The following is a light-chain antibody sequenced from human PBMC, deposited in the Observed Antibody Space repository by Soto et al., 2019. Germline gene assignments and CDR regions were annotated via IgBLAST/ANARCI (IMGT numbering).Light chain of an antibody. Sequence: DIQMTQSPSSLSASAGDRVTITCRASQSIVSYLNWYQQKPGKAPNLLIHAASSLQSGVPSRFSGSGSGTDFTLTISSLQPEDFATYYCQQSYDTVWTFGQGTKVEIK. V-gene: IGKV1-39*01. CDR2: AAS. CDR3: QQSYDTVWT. CDR1: QSIVSY. J-gene: IGKJ1*01.